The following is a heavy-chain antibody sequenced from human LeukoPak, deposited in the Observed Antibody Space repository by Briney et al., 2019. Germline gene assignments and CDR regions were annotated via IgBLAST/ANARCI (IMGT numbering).Heavy chain of an antibody. J-gene: IGHJ4*02. CDR2: IRYDGGNK. CDR1: GFIFSTYA. CDR3: AKDGPRRDGYNDH. V-gene: IGHV3-30*02. Sequence: PGGSLRLSCAASGFIFSTYAMHWVRQAPGKGLEWVAFIRYDGGNKYYVDSVKGRFTISRDNSKNTLYLQMNSLRPEDTAVYYCAKDGPRRDGYNDHWGQGTLVTVSS. D-gene: IGHD5-24*01.